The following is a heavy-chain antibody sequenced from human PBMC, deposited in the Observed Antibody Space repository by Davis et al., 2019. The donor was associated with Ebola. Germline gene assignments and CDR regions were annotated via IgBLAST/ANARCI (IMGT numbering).Heavy chain of an antibody. D-gene: IGHD1/OR15-1a*01. J-gene: IGHJ2*01. CDR3: ARGRLLAGTHWYFDL. CDR1: GFTLSSYS. V-gene: IGHV3-48*02. Sequence: PGGSLRLSCAASGFTLSSYSMNWVRQAPGKGLEWVSYISSSSSTIYYADSVKGRFTISRDNAKNSLYLQMNSLRDEDTAVYYCARGRLLAGTHWYFDLWGRGTLVTVSS. CDR2: ISSSSSTI.